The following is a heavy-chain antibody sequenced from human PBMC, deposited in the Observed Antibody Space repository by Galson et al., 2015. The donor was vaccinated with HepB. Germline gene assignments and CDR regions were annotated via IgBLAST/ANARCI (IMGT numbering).Heavy chain of an antibody. Sequence: SVKVSCKASGGTFSSYAISWVRQAPGQGLEWMGGIIPIFGTANYAQKFQGRVTITADKSTSTAYMELSSLRSEDTAVHYCARDLITIFGVAIAYTNWFDPWGQGTLVTVSS. V-gene: IGHV1-69*06. CDR1: GGTFSSYA. CDR3: ARDLITIFGVAIAYTNWFDP. J-gene: IGHJ5*02. D-gene: IGHD3-3*01. CDR2: IIPIFGTA.